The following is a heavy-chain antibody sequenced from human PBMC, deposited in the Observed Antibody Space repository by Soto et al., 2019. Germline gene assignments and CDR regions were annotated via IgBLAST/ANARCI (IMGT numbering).Heavy chain of an antibody. CDR3: ARADTALDS. Sequence: VQLQESGPGLLKPSETLSLTCTVSGGSVNSGSYYWNWIRQPPGKGPEWIGYIYYTGSTKYNPSRKSRVTISADTSKNQFSLKLTSVTAADTAVYFCARADTALDSWGQGTLVSVSS. V-gene: IGHV4-61*01. D-gene: IGHD5-18*01. J-gene: IGHJ4*02. CDR2: IYYTGST. CDR1: GGSVNSGSYY.